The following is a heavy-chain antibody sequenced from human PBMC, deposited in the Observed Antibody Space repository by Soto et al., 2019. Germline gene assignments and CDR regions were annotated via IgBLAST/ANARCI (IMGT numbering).Heavy chain of an antibody. V-gene: IGHV1-18*04. CDR3: ARDPVAGHFDH. CDR1: GYPFTSYD. D-gene: IGHD6-19*01. J-gene: IGHJ4*02. Sequence: QIQLVQSGGEVRTAGASVRVSCKTSGYPFTSYDISWVRQAPGQGLEWMGWINPYNGDTNYTQKFQGRVTMTKDTSTTPVYMELRSLTLDDTAVYCCARDPVAGHFDHWGQGTLVTVSS. CDR2: INPYNGDT.